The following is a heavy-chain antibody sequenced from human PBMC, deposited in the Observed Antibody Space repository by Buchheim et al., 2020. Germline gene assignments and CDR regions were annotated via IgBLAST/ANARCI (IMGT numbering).Heavy chain of an antibody. J-gene: IGHJ3*01. CDR3: ARGRYCSSTSCYPSFAFDL. CDR1: GFTFSSHW. D-gene: IGHD2-2*01. V-gene: IGHV3-7*04. Sequence: EVLLVESGGGLVQPGGSLRLSCAASGFTFSSHWMSWVRQAPGKGLEWVANIKQDGSEKHYVDSVKGRFTFSRDNAKNSLYLQMNSLRAEDTAVYYCARGRYCSSTSCYPSFAFDLWGQGT. CDR2: IKQDGSEK.